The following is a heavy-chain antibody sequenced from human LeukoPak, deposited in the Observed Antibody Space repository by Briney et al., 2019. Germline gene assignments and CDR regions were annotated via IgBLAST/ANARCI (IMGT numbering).Heavy chain of an antibody. CDR1: GYSINSGYY. CDR3: ARATYCGGGCSREGWIDY. CDR2: IYHSGST. Sequence: SETLSLTCTVSGYSINSGYYWAWIRQPPGRGLEWIGSIYHSGSTYYSPSLKSRVTISVDTSKNQFSLKLNSVTAADTAMYSCARATYCGGGCSREGWIDYWGQGTLVTVSS. V-gene: IGHV4-38-2*02. J-gene: IGHJ4*02. D-gene: IGHD2-21*01.